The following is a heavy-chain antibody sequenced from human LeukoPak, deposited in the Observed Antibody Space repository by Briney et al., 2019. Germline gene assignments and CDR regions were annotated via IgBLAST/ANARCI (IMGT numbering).Heavy chain of an antibody. CDR2: INWNGGSA. CDR1: GFIFDDYG. J-gene: IGHJ4*02. V-gene: IGHV3-20*04. CDR3: AKEVRPNDY. D-gene: IGHD6-6*01. Sequence: GGSLRLSCAASGFIFDDYGMIWVRQAPGKGLEWVSVINWNGGSAGYADSVKGRFTISRDNAKNSLYLQMNSLRAEDTAVYYCAKEVRPNDYWGQGTLVTVSS.